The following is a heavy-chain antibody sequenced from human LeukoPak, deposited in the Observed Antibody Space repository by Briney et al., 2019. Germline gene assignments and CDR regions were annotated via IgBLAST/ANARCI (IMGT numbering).Heavy chain of an antibody. Sequence: GGSLRLSCAASGFTFDDYGMSWVRQAPGKGLEWVSGINWNGGSTGYADSVKGRFTISRDNAKNSLYLQMNSPRAEDTALYYCAREGTAAAGTNYYYYYYMDVWGKGTTVTVSS. CDR2: INWNGGST. CDR1: GFTFDDYG. V-gene: IGHV3-20*04. D-gene: IGHD6-13*01. J-gene: IGHJ6*03. CDR3: AREGTAAAGTNYYYYYYMDV.